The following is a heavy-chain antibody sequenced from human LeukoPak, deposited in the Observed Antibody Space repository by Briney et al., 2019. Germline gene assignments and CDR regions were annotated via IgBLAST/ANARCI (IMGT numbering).Heavy chain of an antibody. D-gene: IGHD4-17*01. CDR3: EACYADYGANWDVEL. V-gene: IGHV4-38-2*01. J-gene: IGHJ2*01. Sequence: SGTLCLTCAVSGFSLSSGYFTSWIRPPPPKGRGWIGIIYYSGSTYYTPSLKSRVTISLDKSKNRSSLQLGSVTAADPAGHFIEACYADYGANWDVELWGRGTLVTVSS. CDR1: GFSLSSGYF. CDR2: IYYSGST.